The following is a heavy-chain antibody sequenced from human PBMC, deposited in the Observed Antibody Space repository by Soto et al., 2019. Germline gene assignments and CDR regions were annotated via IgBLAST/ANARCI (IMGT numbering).Heavy chain of an antibody. CDR2: IYYSGST. D-gene: IGHD7-27*01. J-gene: IGHJ4*01. V-gene: IGHV4-59*01. CDR1: GGSISSYY. CDR3: ARRWGTYFDS. Sequence: PSETLSLTCTVSGGSISSYYWSWIRQPPGKGLEWIGYIYYSGSTDYDPSLKSRVTLSVDTSKNQFSLKLRYVTDAQTVVYYCARRWGTYFDSWGDGTRVTV.